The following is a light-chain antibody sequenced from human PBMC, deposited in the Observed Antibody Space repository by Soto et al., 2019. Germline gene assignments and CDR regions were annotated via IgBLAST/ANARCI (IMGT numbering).Light chain of an antibody. CDR3: QQYNNWPPMDT. CDR1: QIVSSN. Sequence: EIVMTQSPATLSVSPGERATLSCRASQIVSSNVAWYQQKAGQAPRLLINDASTRATGIPARFSGSGSGTEFTLTISSLQSEDFAVYYCQQYNNWPPMDTFGQGTKLEIK. J-gene: IGKJ2*01. CDR2: DAS. V-gene: IGKV3-15*01.